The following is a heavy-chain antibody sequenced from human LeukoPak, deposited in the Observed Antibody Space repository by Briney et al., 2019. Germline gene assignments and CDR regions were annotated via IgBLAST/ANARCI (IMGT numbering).Heavy chain of an antibody. V-gene: IGHV3-21*04. CDR1: GFTFSSYS. J-gene: IGHJ4*02. D-gene: IGHD3-3*01. CDR2: ISSSSSYI. CDR3: AKVKLRFLEWLLGDIDY. Sequence: GGSLRLSCAASGFTFSSYSMNWVRQAPGKGLEWVSSISSSSSYIYYADSVKGRFTISRDNAKNSLYLQMNSLRAEDTAVYYCAKVKLRFLEWLLGDIDYWGQGTLVTVSS.